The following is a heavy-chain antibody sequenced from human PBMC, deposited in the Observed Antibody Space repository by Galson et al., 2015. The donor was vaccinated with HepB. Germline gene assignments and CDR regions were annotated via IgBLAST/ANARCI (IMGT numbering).Heavy chain of an antibody. CDR2: INSDGTST. J-gene: IGHJ4*02. CDR1: GLTFSVYS. V-gene: IGHV3-64D*06. D-gene: IGHD3/OR15-3a*01. CDR3: VIGLVGGGDF. Sequence: SLRLSCAASGLTFSVYSIQWVRHAPGKSLEYVSLINSDGTSTYYVDSVKGRFTISRDNSKSTLYLHMTRLRLDDTAVYYCVIGLVGGGDFWGQGTLVAVSS.